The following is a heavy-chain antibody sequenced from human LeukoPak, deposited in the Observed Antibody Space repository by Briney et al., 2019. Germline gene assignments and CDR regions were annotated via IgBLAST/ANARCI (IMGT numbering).Heavy chain of an antibody. V-gene: IGHV3-74*01. Sequence: GGSLRLSCAASGFTFSDYWIHWVRQAPGKGLVWVSRINTDGSITNYADSVKGRFSISRDNAKNTLYLQVSSLRAEDTAVYYCARDRGPRTGFMVREAYDYWGQGTLVTVSS. CDR3: ARDRGPRTGFMVREAYDY. D-gene: IGHD3-10*01. J-gene: IGHJ4*02. CDR1: GFTFSDYW. CDR2: INTDGSIT.